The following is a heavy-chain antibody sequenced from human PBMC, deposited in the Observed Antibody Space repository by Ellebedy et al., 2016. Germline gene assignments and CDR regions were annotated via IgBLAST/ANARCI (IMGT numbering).Heavy chain of an antibody. D-gene: IGHD3-10*01. CDR2: ISYDGSNK. V-gene: IGHV3-30*18. Sequence: GESLKISXAASGFTFSSYGMHWVCRAPGKGLEWVAVISYDGSNKYYADSVKGRFTISRDNSKNTLYLQMNSLRAEDTAVYYCAKAWFDSLYYYYNYGMDVWGQGTTVTVSS. J-gene: IGHJ6*02. CDR1: GFTFSSYG. CDR3: AKAWFDSLYYYYNYGMDV.